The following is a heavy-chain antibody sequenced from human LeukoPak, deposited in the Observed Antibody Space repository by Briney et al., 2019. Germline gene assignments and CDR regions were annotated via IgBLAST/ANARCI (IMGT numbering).Heavy chain of an antibody. D-gene: IGHD1-26*01. CDR3: ARDHRWELLFDY. Sequence: GGSLRLSCAASGFTFSSYWMHWVRQAPGKGLVWVSRITSDGSSTSYADSVKGRFTISRDNAKNTLYLQMNSLRAEDTAVYYCARDHRWELLFDYWGQGTLVTVSS. J-gene: IGHJ4*02. V-gene: IGHV3-74*01. CDR2: ITSDGSST. CDR1: GFTFSSYW.